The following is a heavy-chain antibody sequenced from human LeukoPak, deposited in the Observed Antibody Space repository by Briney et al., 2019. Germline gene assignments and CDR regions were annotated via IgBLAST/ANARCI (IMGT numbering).Heavy chain of an antibody. CDR1: GASVSDKSHH. D-gene: IGHD3-10*01. V-gene: IGHV4-39*07. Sequence: SETLSLTCTISGASVSDKSHHWGWIRQSPGNGLEWIGTIHYGGNSYYNPSLQSRVTISVDTSKNQFSLHLNSVTVADTAVYYCARDSRVACFNSWGQGALVTVSS. J-gene: IGHJ4*02. CDR2: IHYGGNS. CDR3: ARDSRVACFNS.